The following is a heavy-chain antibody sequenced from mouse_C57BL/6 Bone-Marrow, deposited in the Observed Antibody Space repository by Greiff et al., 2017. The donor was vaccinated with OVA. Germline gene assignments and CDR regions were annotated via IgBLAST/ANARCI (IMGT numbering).Heavy chain of an antibody. CDR2: IDPSDSYT. Sequence: VQLQQPGAELVMPGASVKLSCKASGYTFTSYWMHWVKQRPGQGLEWIGEIDPSDSYTNYNQKFKGKSTLTVDKSSSTAYMQLSSLTSEDSAVYYCAIDSSGYGYFDVWGTGTTVTVSS. J-gene: IGHJ1*03. CDR1: GYTFTSYW. D-gene: IGHD3-2*02. CDR3: AIDSSGYGYFDV. V-gene: IGHV1-69*01.